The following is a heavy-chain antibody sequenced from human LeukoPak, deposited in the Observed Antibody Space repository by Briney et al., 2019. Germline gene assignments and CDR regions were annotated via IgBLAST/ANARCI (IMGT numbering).Heavy chain of an antibody. D-gene: IGHD3-10*01. V-gene: IGHV4-59*01. Sequence: PSETLSLTCTVSGGSISSYYWSWIRQPPGKGLEWIGYVFYSGSTNYNPPLKSRVTISVDTSKNQFSLKLSSVTAADTAVYYCARVNYGSGSVGAFDIWGQGTMVTVSS. CDR1: GGSISSYY. CDR2: VFYSGST. J-gene: IGHJ3*02. CDR3: ARVNYGSGSVGAFDI.